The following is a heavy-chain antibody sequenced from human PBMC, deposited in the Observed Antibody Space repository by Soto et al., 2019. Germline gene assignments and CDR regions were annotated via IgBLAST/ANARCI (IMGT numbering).Heavy chain of an antibody. CDR2: IIPFFGTA. D-gene: IGHD6-19*01. CDR1: GGTFSSHA. CDR3: ARRTVYISSGDYYLDY. Sequence: QVQLVQSGAEVKKPGSSVKVSCRASGGTFSSHAIFWVRQAHVQGLEWIGGIIPFFGTANYAQKFQGRVTITADEPTHPANMEVGRLGSGEAAVSCCARRTVYISSGDYYLDYWGKGTLATAS. J-gene: IGHJ4*02. V-gene: IGHV1-69*01.